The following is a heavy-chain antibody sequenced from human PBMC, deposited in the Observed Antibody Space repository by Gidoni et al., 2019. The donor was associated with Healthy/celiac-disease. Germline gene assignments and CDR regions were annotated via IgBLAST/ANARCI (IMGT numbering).Heavy chain of an antibody. CDR1: GGSFSGYY. J-gene: IGHJ4*02. Sequence: QVQLQQWGAGLLKPSETLSLTCAVYGGSFSGYYWSWIRQPPGKGLEWIGEINHSGSTNYNPSLKGRVTISVDTSKNQFSLKLSSVTAADTAVYYCATKSGNSYGFDYWGQGTLVTVSS. D-gene: IGHD5-18*01. CDR3: ATKSGNSYGFDY. V-gene: IGHV4-34*01. CDR2: INHSGST.